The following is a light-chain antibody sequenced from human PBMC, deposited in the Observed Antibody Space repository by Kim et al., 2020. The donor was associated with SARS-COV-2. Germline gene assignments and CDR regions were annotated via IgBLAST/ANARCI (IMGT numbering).Light chain of an antibody. CDR2: GNS. Sequence: VTISCTGSSSNIGAGYDVHWYQQLPGTAPKLLIYGNSNRPSGVPDRFSGSKSGTSASMAITGLQAEDEADYYCQSYDSSLSGSGVFGTGTKVTVL. J-gene: IGLJ1*01. CDR3: QSYDSSLSGSGV. V-gene: IGLV1-40*01. CDR1: SSNIGAGYD.